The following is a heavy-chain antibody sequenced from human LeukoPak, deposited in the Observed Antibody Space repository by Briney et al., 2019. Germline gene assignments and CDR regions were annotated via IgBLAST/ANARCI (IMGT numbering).Heavy chain of an antibody. J-gene: IGHJ6*03. Sequence: GGSLRLSCAASGFTFDDYGMSWVRQAPGKGLEWVSGINWNGGSTGYADSVKGRFTISRDNAKNSLYLQMNSLRAEDTALYYCAKGAAPSRASWGYYYYYYMDVWGKGTTVTISS. CDR2: INWNGGST. D-gene: IGHD3-16*01. CDR3: AKGAAPSRASWGYYYYYYMDV. V-gene: IGHV3-20*04. CDR1: GFTFDDYG.